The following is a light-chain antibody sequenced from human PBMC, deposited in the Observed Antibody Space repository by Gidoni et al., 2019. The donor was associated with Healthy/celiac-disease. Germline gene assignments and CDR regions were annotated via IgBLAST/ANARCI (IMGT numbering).Light chain of an antibody. V-gene: IGKV3-20*01. CDR3: QQYGSSPPFT. CDR2: GAS. J-gene: IGKJ3*01. Sequence: EIVLTQSPGTLSLSPGERATLSCRASKSVSSSYLAWYQQKPGQAPRLLIYGASSRATGIPDRFIGSGSGTDFTLTISRLEPEDFAVYYCQQYGSSPPFTFGPGTKVDIK. CDR1: KSVSSSY.